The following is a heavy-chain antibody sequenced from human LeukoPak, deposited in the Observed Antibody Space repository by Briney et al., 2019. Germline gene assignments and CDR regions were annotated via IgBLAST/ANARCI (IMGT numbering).Heavy chain of an antibody. CDR2: IYYSGST. Sequence: SETLSLTCTVSGGSISSYYWSWLRQPPGKGLEWIGYIYYSGSTNYNPSLKSRVTISVDTSKNQFSLKLSSVTAADTVVYYCARGARGAFDIWGQGTMVTV. J-gene: IGHJ3*02. CDR1: GGSISSYY. V-gene: IGHV4-59*01. CDR3: ARGARGAFDI. D-gene: IGHD1-26*01.